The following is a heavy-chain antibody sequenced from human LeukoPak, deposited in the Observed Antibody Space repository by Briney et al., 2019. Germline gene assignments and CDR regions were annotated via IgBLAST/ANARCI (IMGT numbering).Heavy chain of an antibody. D-gene: IGHD1-14*01. J-gene: IGHJ4*02. CDR3: VKDASYRFDY. CDR2: IRYDGINK. V-gene: IGHV3-30*02. CDR1: GFTFSSYG. Sequence: GGSLRLSCAASGFTFSSYGMHWVRQAPGKGLEWVAFIRYDGINKYYADSVKGRFTISRDNSKNTLYLQMNSLRAEDTAMYYCVKDASYRFDYWGQGTLVTVSS.